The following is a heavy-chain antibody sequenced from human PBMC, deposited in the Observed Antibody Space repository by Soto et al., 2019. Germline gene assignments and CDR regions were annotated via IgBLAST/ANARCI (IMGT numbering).Heavy chain of an antibody. D-gene: IGHD3-22*01. Sequence: SETLSLTCTVSGGSISSYYWSWIRQPPGKGLEWIGYIYYSGSTNYNPPLKSRVTISVDTSKNQFSLKLSSVTAADTAVYYCARFYYDTSGYIARFDPWGQGTLVTVSS. CDR2: IYYSGST. J-gene: IGHJ5*02. V-gene: IGHV4-59*01. CDR3: ARFYYDTSGYIARFDP. CDR1: GGSISSYY.